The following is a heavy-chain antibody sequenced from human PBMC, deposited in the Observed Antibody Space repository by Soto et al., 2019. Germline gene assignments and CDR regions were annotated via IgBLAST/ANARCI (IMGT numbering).Heavy chain of an antibody. CDR3: ARAKDKWIQLWPDAFDI. CDR1: GYSFRNYG. J-gene: IGHJ3*02. Sequence: GASVKVSCKASGYSFRNYGISWVRQAPGQGLEWMGWNSADNRETRFAEKFQGRVTMTTDISTSTAYMELRGLRSEDTAVYYCARAKDKWIQLWPDAFDIWGQGTMVTVSS. CDR2: NSADNRET. D-gene: IGHD5-18*01. V-gene: IGHV1-18*01.